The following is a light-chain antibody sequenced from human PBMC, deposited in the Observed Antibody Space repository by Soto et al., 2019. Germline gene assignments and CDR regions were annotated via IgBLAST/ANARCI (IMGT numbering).Light chain of an antibody. Sequence: QSVLTQPPSVSATPGQRVTISCSGSSSNIGSNTVNWYQQLPGTAPKLVIYSNNQRPSGVPDRFSGSKSGTSASLAISGLQSEDEADYYCAAWDDSLNGGVFGGGTKVTVL. V-gene: IGLV1-44*01. CDR1: SSNIGSNT. CDR2: SNN. CDR3: AAWDDSLNGGV. J-gene: IGLJ3*02.